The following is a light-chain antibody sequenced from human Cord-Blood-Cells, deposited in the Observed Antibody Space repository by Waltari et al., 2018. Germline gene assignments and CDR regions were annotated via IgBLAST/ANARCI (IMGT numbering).Light chain of an antibody. CDR1: SSDVWSYNL. Sequence: QSALPQPPSVSGSPGQSLTISCPGHSSDVWSYNLVSWYQQHPGKAPKLMIYEGSKRPSGVSNRFSGSKSGNTASLTISGLQAEDEADYYCCSYAGSYVVFGGGTKLTVL. J-gene: IGLJ2*01. CDR2: EGS. V-gene: IGLV2-23*01. CDR3: CSYAGSYVV.